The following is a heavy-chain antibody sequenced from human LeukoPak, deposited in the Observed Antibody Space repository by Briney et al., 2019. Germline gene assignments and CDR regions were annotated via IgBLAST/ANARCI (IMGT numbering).Heavy chain of an antibody. CDR1: GFTFSSYA. CDR2: IISDGSST. D-gene: IGHD5/OR15-5a*01. V-gene: IGHV3-74*01. Sequence: GGSLRLSCAASGFTFSSYAMSWVRQAPGKGLVWVSRIISDGSSTSHADSVKGRFTISRDNAKNTLYLQMNSLRDEDTAVYYCAGGTSVSATYWGQGTLVTVSS. CDR3: AGGTSVSATY. J-gene: IGHJ4*02.